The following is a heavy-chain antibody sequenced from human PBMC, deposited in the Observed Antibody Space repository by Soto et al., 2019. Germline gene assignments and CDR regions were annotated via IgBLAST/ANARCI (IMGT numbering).Heavy chain of an antibody. CDR2: IYSGGST. D-gene: IGHD3-3*01. CDR1: GFTVSSNY. Sequence: GGSLRLSCAASGFTVSSNYMSWVRQAPGKGLEWVSVIYSGGSTYYADSVKGRFTISRDNSKNTLYLQMNSLRAEDTAVYYCARGQDYDFWSGYYNYYFDYWGQGTLVTVS. CDR3: ARGQDYDFWSGYYNYYFDY. V-gene: IGHV3-53*01. J-gene: IGHJ4*02.